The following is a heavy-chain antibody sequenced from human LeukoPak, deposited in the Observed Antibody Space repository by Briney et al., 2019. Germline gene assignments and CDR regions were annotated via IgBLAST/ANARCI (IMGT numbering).Heavy chain of an antibody. CDR1: GGSFSGYY. CDR3: ARGNYGDYSYYYYYYMDV. CDR2: INHSGST. Sequence: SETLSLTCAVYGGSFSGYYWSWLRQPPGKGLEWIGEINHSGSTNYNPSLKSRVTISVDTSKNQFSLKLSSVTAADTAVYYCARGNYGDYSYYYYYYMDVWGKGTTVTVSS. V-gene: IGHV4-34*01. D-gene: IGHD4-17*01. J-gene: IGHJ6*03.